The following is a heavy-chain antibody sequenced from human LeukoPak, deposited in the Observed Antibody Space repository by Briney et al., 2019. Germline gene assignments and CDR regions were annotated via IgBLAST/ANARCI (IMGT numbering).Heavy chain of an antibody. CDR1: GFTLSTFG. CDR3: AKDADTATIIYWYFDL. Sequence: GGSLRLSCTASGFTLSTFGMHWVRQAPGKGLEWVAVISDDGSNRYYGDSVKGRFTISRDNSKNTLYLQMNSLRAEDTAVYYCAKDADTATIIYWYFDLWGRGTLVIVSS. CDR2: ISDDGSNR. V-gene: IGHV3-30*18. D-gene: IGHD5-18*01. J-gene: IGHJ2*01.